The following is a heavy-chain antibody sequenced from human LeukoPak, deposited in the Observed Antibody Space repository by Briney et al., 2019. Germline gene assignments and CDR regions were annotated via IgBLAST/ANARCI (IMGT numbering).Heavy chain of an antibody. CDR3: ARDHCTSSGCYEYYYNGMDV. V-gene: IGHV1-2*02. J-gene: IGHJ6*02. CDR1: GYTFAGNY. Sequence: ASVKLSYTASGYTFAGNYLHWVRPAPGQGLEWIVWINPKSCGTTFAQKFQGRVIMTRDTSSSTAYMELSRLRSDDTAVYYCARDHCTSSGCYEYYYNGMDVWGQGTTVTVSS. CDR2: INPKSCGT. D-gene: IGHD2-2*01.